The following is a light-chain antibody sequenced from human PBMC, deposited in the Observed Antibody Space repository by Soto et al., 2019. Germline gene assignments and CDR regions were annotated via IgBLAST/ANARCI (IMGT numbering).Light chain of an antibody. CDR1: QSISFY. Sequence: FQKTPSTYSLSSSVGHRVTVTCLARQSISFYLNWYRQKPGKAPKLLIYTASNVQSGVPSRISGSGSGTDFTLTISSLQPEDFATYYCQQSYNMPRTVGQGTKVDIK. CDR3: QQSYNMPRT. J-gene: IGKJ1*01. V-gene: IGKV1-39*01. CDR2: TAS.